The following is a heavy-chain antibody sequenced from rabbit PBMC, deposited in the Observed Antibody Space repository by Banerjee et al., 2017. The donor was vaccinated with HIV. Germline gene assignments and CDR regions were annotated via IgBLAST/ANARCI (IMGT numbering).Heavy chain of an antibody. J-gene: IGHJ6*01. Sequence: QSLEESGGDLVKPGASLTLTCTASGFSFSSSYWICWVRQAPGKGLEWIACIYAGSSGSTYYASWAKGRFTMSKTSSTTVTLQMTSLTAADTATYFCARGYAGDGYDLWGPGTLVT. CDR1: GFSFSSSYW. D-gene: IGHD4-2*01. V-gene: IGHV1S40*01. CDR3: ARGYAGDGYDL. CDR2: IYAGSSGST.